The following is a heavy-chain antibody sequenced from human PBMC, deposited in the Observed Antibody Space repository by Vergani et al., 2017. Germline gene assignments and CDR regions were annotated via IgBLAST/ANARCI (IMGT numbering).Heavy chain of an antibody. Sequence: QVHLQEAGPGLVKPAETLSLTCTVSGYSISRGYFWGWFRQPPGKGLEWIGNIFHTGLTYRNPSLRSRVAISVDTSRNQFSLKLRSVTAADTAAYFCARGGLPDAFDIWGQGTLVTVSS. J-gene: IGHJ3*02. D-gene: IGHD3-10*01. CDR1: GYSISRGYF. CDR2: IFHTGLT. CDR3: ARGGLPDAFDI. V-gene: IGHV4-38-2*02.